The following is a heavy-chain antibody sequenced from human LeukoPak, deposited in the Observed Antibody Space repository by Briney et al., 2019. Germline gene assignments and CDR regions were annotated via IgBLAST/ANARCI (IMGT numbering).Heavy chain of an antibody. CDR2: IYHSGST. CDR3: ARGYSGCDYAPDDAFDI. CDR1: GGSISSGGYS. V-gene: IGHV4-30-2*01. D-gene: IGHD5-12*01. J-gene: IGHJ3*02. Sequence: SETLSLTCAVSGGSISSGGYSWSWIRQPPGKGLEWIGYIYHSGSTYYNPSLKSRVTISVDRSKNQFSLKLSSVTAADTAVYYCARGYSGCDYAPDDAFDIWGQGTMVTVSS.